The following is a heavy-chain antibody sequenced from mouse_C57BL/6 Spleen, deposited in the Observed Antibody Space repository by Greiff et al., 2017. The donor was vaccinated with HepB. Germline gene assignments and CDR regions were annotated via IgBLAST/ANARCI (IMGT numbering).Heavy chain of an antibody. CDR1: GYTFTSYW. D-gene: IGHD1-1*01. J-gene: IGHJ1*03. Sequence: QVQLQQPGAELVRPGSSVKLSCKASGYTFTSYWMHWVKQRPIQGLEWIGNIDPSDSETHYNQKFKDKATLTVDKSSSTAYMQLSSLTSEDSAVYYCARERITTWYFDVWGTGTTVTVSS. V-gene: IGHV1-52*01. CDR3: ARERITTWYFDV. CDR2: IDPSDSET.